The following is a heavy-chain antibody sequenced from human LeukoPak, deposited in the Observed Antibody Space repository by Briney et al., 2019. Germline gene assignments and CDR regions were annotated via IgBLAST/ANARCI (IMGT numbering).Heavy chain of an antibody. J-gene: IGHJ4*02. CDR2: INPSGGST. V-gene: IGHV1-46*01. Sequence: ASVKVSCKASGYTFTSYYMHWVRQAPGQGLEWMGIINPSGGSTSYAQKFQGRVTMARGTSTSTVYMELSSLRSEDTAVYYCARGEGWLQLEVYFDYWGQGTLVTVSS. CDR3: ARGEGWLQLEVYFDY. CDR1: GYTFTSYY. D-gene: IGHD5-24*01.